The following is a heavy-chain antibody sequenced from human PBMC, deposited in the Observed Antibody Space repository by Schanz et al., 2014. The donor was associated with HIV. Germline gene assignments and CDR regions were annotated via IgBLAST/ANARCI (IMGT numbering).Heavy chain of an antibody. V-gene: IGHV3-21*01. CDR2: ISSSSSYI. CDR1: GFTLSSYS. J-gene: IGHJ6*02. Sequence: EVQLVESGGGLEQPGGSLRLSCEASGFTLSSYSMNWVRQAPGKGLEWVSSISSSSSYIYYADSVKGRFTISRDNAKNSLYLQMNSLRAEDTAVYYCAKDRITGTTGVPYYYYGMDVWGQGTTVTVSS. D-gene: IGHD1-7*01. CDR3: AKDRITGTTGVPYYYYGMDV.